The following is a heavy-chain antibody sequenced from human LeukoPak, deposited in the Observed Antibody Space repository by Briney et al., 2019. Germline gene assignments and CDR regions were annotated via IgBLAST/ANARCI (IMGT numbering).Heavy chain of an antibody. CDR2: TYTAGNT. CDR1: VGPISSYY. V-gene: IGHV4-4*09. D-gene: IGHD1-26*01. CDR3: AKHTLVGARNAFDI. Sequence: SETLSLACKISVGPISSYYWSWIRQPPGKGLEWIGHTYTAGNTNYTPTLTSRVTMSVDTSKNQFSLKISSVTAADTAVYYCAKHTLVGARNAFDIWGQGTMVTVSS. J-gene: IGHJ3*02.